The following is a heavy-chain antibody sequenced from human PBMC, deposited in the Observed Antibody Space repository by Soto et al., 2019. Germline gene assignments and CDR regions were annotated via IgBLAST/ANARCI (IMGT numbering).Heavy chain of an antibody. J-gene: IGHJ4*01. CDR1: GITFSSHA. D-gene: IGHD3-10*01. V-gene: IGHV3-23*01. CDR3: AKHSASGGGFDY. CDR2: LISSGSST. Sequence: EVQLLESGGGLVQPGGSLRLSCAASGITFSSHAMTWVRQSPGRGLEWVSLISSGSSTYYADSVKGRFSISRDNSKSTLFLQMNSLRAEDTAIYHCAKHSASGGGFDYWGHGTLVTVSS.